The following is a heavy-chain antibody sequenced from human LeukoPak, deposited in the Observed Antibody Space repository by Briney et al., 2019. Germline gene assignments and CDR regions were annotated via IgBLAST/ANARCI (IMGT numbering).Heavy chain of an antibody. CDR3: ARGLIGWSSKPHYFDY. V-gene: IGHV3-7*01. CDR2: IKRDGSEK. Sequence: GSLRLSCAASGFTFSSYWMSWVRQAPGKGLEWVADIKRDGSEKYYVDSVKGRFTISRDNAKNSLYLQMNSLRAEDTAVYYCARGLIGWSSKPHYFDYWGQGTLVTVSS. J-gene: IGHJ4*02. D-gene: IGHD6-19*01. CDR1: GFTFSSYW.